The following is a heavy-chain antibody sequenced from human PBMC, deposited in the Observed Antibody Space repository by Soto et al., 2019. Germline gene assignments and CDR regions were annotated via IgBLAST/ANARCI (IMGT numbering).Heavy chain of an antibody. J-gene: IGHJ6*02. CDR1: GGTFSSYA. CDR3: ARERSSSWAPDYYYGMDV. D-gene: IGHD6-13*01. V-gene: IGHV1-69*13. Sequence: SVKVSCKTSGGTFSSYAISWVRQAPGQGLEWMGGIIPIFGTANYAQKFQGRVTITADESTSTAYMELSSLRSEETAVYYCARERSSSWAPDYYYGMDVWGQGTTVTVSS. CDR2: IIPIFGTA.